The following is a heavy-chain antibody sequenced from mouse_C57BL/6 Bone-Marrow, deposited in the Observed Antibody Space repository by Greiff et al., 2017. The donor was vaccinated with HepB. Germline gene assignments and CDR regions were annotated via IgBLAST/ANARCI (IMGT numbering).Heavy chain of an antibody. J-gene: IGHJ3*01. Sequence: QVQLQQPGAELVRPGSSVKLSCKASGYTFTSYWMHWVKQRPIQGLEWIGNIDPSDSETHYNQKFKDKATLTVDKSSSTAYMQLSSLTSEDSAVYYCARNRYYGSSYAWFAYWGQGTLVTVSA. CDR2: IDPSDSET. D-gene: IGHD1-1*01. V-gene: IGHV1-52*01. CDR3: ARNRYYGSSYAWFAY. CDR1: GYTFTSYW.